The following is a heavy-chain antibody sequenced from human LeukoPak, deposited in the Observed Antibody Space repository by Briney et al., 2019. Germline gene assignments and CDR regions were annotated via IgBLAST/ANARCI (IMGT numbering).Heavy chain of an antibody. CDR1: GYTFSDYY. D-gene: IGHD6-19*01. V-gene: IGHV1-2*02. CDR3: AREEIAVGGPPPRWFDS. CDR2: TNPKTGDT. Sequence: GASVKVSCTASGYTFSDYYIHWVRQAPGQGLQWMGWTNPKTGDTNYPQRSQGRVTMTRDTSISTAYMELSRLRSDDTAVYYCAREEIAVGGPPPRWFDSWSQGTLVTVSS. J-gene: IGHJ5*01.